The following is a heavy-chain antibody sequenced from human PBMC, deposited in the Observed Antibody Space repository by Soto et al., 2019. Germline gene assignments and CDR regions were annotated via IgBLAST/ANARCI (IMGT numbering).Heavy chain of an antibody. J-gene: IGHJ4*02. CDR2: INRSGST. D-gene: IGHD3-22*01. V-gene: IGHV4-34*01. CDR3: ARGHYSGGYYFN. CDR1: GGSFSGYY. Sequence: PSETLSLTCAVYGGSFSGYYWSWIRQPPGKGLEWIGEINRSGSTNYNPSLKSRVTISVDTSKNQFSLKLSSVTAADTAVYYCARGHYSGGYYFNWGQGTLVTVSS.